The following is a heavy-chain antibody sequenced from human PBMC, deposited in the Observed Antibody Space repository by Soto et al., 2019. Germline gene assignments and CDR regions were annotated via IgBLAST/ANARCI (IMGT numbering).Heavy chain of an antibody. J-gene: IGHJ5*02. CDR3: ARDHTAYFDP. Sequence: QVQLVESGGGVVQPGRSLRLSCAASGFTFSNYGMHWVRQAPGKGLEWVAVIWYDGSNKYYADSVKGRFTIFRDNSKNMAYLQMNSLRAEDTAVYYCARDHTAYFDPWGHGTLVTVSS. D-gene: IGHD2-21*02. V-gene: IGHV3-33*01. CDR2: IWYDGSNK. CDR1: GFTFSNYG.